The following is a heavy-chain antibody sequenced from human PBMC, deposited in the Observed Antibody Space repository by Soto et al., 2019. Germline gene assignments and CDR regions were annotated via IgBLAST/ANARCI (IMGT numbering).Heavy chain of an antibody. Sequence: EVQLVESGGGLVQPGGSLRLSCAASGFTFSSYSMNWVRQAPGKGLEWVSYISSSSSTIYYADSVKGRFTISKDNAKNSLYLQMNSLRDEDTAMYYCARDSGDYVMWYYYYGMDVWGQGTTVTVSS. J-gene: IGHJ6*02. CDR3: ARDSGDYVMWYYYYGMDV. CDR1: GFTFSSYS. CDR2: ISSSSSTI. V-gene: IGHV3-48*02. D-gene: IGHD4-17*01.